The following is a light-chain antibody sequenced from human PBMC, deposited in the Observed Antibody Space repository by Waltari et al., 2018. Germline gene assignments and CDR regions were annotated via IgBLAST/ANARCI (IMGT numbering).Light chain of an antibody. CDR3: MQALQTPYT. Sequence: DIVMTQSPLSLPVTPGEPASISCRSSQSLLHSNGYNSLVWYLQKPGQSPQLLISLGSNRASGVPDRFSGSGSGTDFTLKISRVEAEDVGIYYCMQALQTPYTFGQGTKLEIK. V-gene: IGKV2-28*01. CDR1: QSLLHSNGYNS. CDR2: LGS. J-gene: IGKJ2*01.